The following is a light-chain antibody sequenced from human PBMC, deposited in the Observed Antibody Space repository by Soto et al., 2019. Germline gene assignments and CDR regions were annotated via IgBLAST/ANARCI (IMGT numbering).Light chain of an antibody. CDR3: SSYAGSNMIV. J-gene: IGLJ1*01. CDR1: SSDVGAYNY. V-gene: IGLV2-8*01. CDR2: EVN. Sequence: QSALTQPPSASGSPGQSVTISCTGTSSDVGAYNYVSWYQQHPGKAPKLVIFEVNRRPSGVPDRFSGSKSGNTASLTVSGLQAVDEADYYCSSYAGSNMIVFGSGTKLTVL.